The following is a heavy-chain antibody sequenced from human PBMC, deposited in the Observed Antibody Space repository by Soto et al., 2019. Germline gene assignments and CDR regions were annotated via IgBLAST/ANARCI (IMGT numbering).Heavy chain of an antibody. CDR3: ARGSIEQYCSGGSCYRFGWFDP. J-gene: IGHJ5*02. CDR2: IIPIFGTA. D-gene: IGHD2-15*01. Sequence: GASVKVSCKASGGTFSSYAISWVRQAPGQGLEWIGGIIPIFGTANYAQKFQGRVTITADESTSTAYMELSSLRSEDTAVYYCARGSIEQYCSGGSCYRFGWFDPWGQGTLVTVSS. V-gene: IGHV1-69*13. CDR1: GGTFSSYA.